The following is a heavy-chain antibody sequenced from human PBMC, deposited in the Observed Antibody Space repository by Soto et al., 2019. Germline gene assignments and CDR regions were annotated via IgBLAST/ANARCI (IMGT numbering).Heavy chain of an antibody. CDR3: ARDRAAGGY. CDR2: ISSGGNII. D-gene: IGHD6-13*01. CDR1: GFSFSHYE. J-gene: IGHJ4*02. Sequence: EVQLVESGGGLVQPGGSLRLSCAASGFSFSHYEMNWVRQAPGKGLEWVAYISSGGNIIHYADSVRGRFTVSRDNARNSLFLQMNILRVEDTALYCCARDRAAGGYWGQGTLVTVTS. V-gene: IGHV3-48*03.